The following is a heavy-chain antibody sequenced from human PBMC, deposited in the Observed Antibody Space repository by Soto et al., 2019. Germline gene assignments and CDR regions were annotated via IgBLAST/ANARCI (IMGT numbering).Heavy chain of an antibody. D-gene: IGHD2-2*01. J-gene: IGHJ5*02. CDR3: ARVPDR. V-gene: IGHV4-59*12. Sequence: SETLSLTCSVSGASISNYYWNWIRQPPGKGLELIGHIYNSGSTKHNPSLKSRVTIAEDTSKNQISLKLSSVTAADTAVYYCARVPDRWGQGTLVTVSS. CDR2: IYNSGST. CDR1: GASISNYY.